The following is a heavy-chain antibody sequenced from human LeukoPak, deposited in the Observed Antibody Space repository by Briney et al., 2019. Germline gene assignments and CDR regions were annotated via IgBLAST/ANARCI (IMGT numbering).Heavy chain of an antibody. V-gene: IGHV3-33*08. D-gene: IGHD2-15*01. Sequence: GGSLILSCAASGFTFSSYGMHWVRQAPGKGLEWVAAIWYDGSIQYYADSVKGRFTISRDNSKNTLYLQMDSLRAEDTAVYYCARAGYCSGGSCYGSDYWGQGTLVSVSS. CDR1: GFTFSSYG. CDR3: ARAGYCSGGSCYGSDY. CDR2: IWYDGSIQ. J-gene: IGHJ4*02.